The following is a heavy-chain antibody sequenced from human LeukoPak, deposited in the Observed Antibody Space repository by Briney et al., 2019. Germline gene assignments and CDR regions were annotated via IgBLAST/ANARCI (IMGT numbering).Heavy chain of an antibody. Sequence: GGSLRLSRAASGFTFSSYWMSWVRQAPGKGLEWVANIKQDGSEKYYVDSVKGRFTISRDNAKNSLYLQMNSLRAEDTAVYYCARDDSLFGYDILTGYDYYYHYGMDVWGKGTTVTVSS. CDR2: IKQDGSEK. J-gene: IGHJ6*04. V-gene: IGHV3-7*03. D-gene: IGHD3-9*01. CDR3: ARDDSLFGYDILTGYDYYYHYGMDV. CDR1: GFTFSSYW.